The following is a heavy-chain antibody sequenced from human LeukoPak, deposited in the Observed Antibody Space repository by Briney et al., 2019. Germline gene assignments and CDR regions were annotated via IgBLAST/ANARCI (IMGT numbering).Heavy chain of an antibody. Sequence: GGSLRPSCAAPGFTFSSYAMSWVRQAPGKGLEWVSAISGSGGSTYYADSVKGRFTISRDNSKNTLYLQMNSLRAEDTAVYYCAKGQWLVRAEYFQHWGQGTLVTVSS. CDR1: GFTFSSYA. V-gene: IGHV3-23*01. D-gene: IGHD6-19*01. J-gene: IGHJ1*01. CDR3: AKGQWLVRAEYFQH. CDR2: ISGSGGST.